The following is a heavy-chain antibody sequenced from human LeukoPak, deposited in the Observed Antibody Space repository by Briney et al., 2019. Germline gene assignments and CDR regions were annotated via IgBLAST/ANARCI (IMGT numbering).Heavy chain of an antibody. D-gene: IGHD1-1*01. CDR1: GFTFDDYA. CDR3: AKGGTGTVDAFDI. V-gene: IGHV3-9*03. CDR2: ISWNSAAI. J-gene: IGHJ3*02. Sequence: PGRSLRLSCAASGFTFDDYAMHWVRQAPGKGLEWVSGISWNSAAIGYADSVKGRFTISRDNAKNSLYLQMSSLRAEDMALYYCAKGGTGTVDAFDIWGQGTMVTVSS.